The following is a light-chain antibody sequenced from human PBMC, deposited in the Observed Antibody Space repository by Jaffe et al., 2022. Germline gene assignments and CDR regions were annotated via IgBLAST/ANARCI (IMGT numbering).Light chain of an antibody. CDR2: EVS. V-gene: IGLV2-14*01. J-gene: IGLJ2*01. CDR3: SSHSSNTNVV. Sequence: QSALSQPASVSGSPGQSITFSCTGSSSDIGGFNYVSWYQQYPGKAPKLMIYEVSNRPLGVSDRFAGSKSGNTASLTISGLQAEDEADYYCSSHSSNTNVVFGGGTKLTVL. CDR1: SSDIGGFNY.